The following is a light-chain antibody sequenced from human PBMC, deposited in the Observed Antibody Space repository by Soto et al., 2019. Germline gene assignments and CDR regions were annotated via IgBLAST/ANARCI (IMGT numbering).Light chain of an antibody. CDR2: DAS. CDR1: QSVSSY. CDR3: QHRMNWPLT. V-gene: IGKV3-11*01. Sequence: EIVLTQPPATLSLSPGERATLSCRASQSVSSYLLWYQQKPGQTPRLLIYDASNGATGIPARFSGSGSETDFTLTISSLEPEDFAVYYCQHRMNWPLTFGQGTRLEIK. J-gene: IGKJ5*01.